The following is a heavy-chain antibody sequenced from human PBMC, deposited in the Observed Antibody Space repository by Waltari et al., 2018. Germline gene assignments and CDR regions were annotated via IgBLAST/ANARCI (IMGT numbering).Heavy chain of an antibody. D-gene: IGHD6-13*01. V-gene: IGHV3-11*04. CDR2: ISGSGSPI. J-gene: IGHJ4*02. CDR3: ARGPRIADEGIPDY. Sequence: QVQLVESGGGFVKPGGALRLSCAASGFPFSDYYKTWVRQAPEKGLEWLSYISGSGSPIYSADSVKGRFTVSRDNAKNSLYLQMNSLRAEDTAVYYCARGPRIADEGIPDYWGQGTLVTVSS. CDR1: GFPFSDYY.